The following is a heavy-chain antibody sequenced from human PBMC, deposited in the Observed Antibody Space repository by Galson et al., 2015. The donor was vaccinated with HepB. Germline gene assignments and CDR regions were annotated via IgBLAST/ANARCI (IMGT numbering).Heavy chain of an antibody. Sequence: SLRLSCAASGFTFSSYGMHWVRQAPGKGLEWVAVISYDGSNKYYADSVKGRFTISRDNSKNTLYLQMNSLRAEDTAVYYCAKDSPHYYDSSGYYGDAFDIWGQGTMVTVSS. CDR1: GFTFSSYG. CDR2: ISYDGSNK. J-gene: IGHJ3*02. D-gene: IGHD3-22*01. CDR3: AKDSPHYYDSSGYYGDAFDI. V-gene: IGHV3-30*18.